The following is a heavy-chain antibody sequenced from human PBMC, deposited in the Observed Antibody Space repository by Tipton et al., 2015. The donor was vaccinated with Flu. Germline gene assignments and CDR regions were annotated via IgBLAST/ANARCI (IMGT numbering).Heavy chain of an antibody. CDR3: ARGSGSGPYVIFDS. CDR1: GGSINSYY. Sequence: TLSLTCTVSGGSINSYYWTWIRQSAGKGLEWLGRIYTTGSTNYNPSLTSRVTMSLDTSENQLSLKLSSVTAADTAVYYCARGSGSGPYVIFDSWGQGTLVTVSS. CDR2: IYTTGST. V-gene: IGHV4-4*07. D-gene: IGHD3-10*01. J-gene: IGHJ4*02.